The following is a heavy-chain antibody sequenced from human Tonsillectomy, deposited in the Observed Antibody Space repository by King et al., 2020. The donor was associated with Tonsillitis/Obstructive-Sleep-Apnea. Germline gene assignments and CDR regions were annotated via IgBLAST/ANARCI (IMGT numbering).Heavy chain of an antibody. Sequence: VQLVESGGGVVQPGRSLRLSCAASGFTFSSYGMHWVRQAPGKGLEWVAGRWYDGSNKYYADSGKGRFTISRDNSKNTLYLQMNSLRAEDTAVYYCARGGGEDAFDIWGQGTMVTVSS. D-gene: IGHD3-16*01. J-gene: IGHJ3*02. CDR1: GFTFSSYG. CDR3: ARGGGEDAFDI. CDR2: RWYDGSNK. V-gene: IGHV3-33*01.